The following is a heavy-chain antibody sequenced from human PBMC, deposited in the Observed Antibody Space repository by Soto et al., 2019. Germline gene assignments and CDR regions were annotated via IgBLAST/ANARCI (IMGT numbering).Heavy chain of an antibody. CDR2: ISASTGNT. D-gene: IGHD5-12*01. V-gene: IGHV1-18*04. CDR3: ARSPRVIVAAKGTLDY. Sequence: ASVKVSCKASGYTFTSYGINWVRQAPGQGLEWMGWISASTGNTNYAESVQGRVTLTTDISTSTAYMELRSLTSNDTAVYYCARSPRVIVAAKGTLDYWGQGTPVTVYS. CDR1: GYTFTSYG. J-gene: IGHJ4*02.